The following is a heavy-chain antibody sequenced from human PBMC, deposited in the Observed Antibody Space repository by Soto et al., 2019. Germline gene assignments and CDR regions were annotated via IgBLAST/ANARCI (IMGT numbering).Heavy chain of an antibody. CDR3: GPRWAVAALRGY. D-gene: IGHD6-19*01. V-gene: IGHV4-34*01. CDR1: GGSFSDFY. Sequence: QVQLQKWGAGLLKPSETLSLTCAVYGGSFSDFYWTCIRQLPGKGLEWIGDINHSGNTNYNTSLKSRVLISLDTSKNQFSRKLRSVAAADTAVSYCGPRWAVAALRGYWVQVTLFTVSS. CDR2: INHSGNT. J-gene: IGHJ4*02.